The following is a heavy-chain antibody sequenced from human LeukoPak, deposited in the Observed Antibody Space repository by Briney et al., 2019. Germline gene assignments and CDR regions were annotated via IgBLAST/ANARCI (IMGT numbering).Heavy chain of an antibody. J-gene: IGHJ4*02. CDR2: IYYTGNT. V-gene: IGHV4-59*01. CDR1: GASLSSYY. D-gene: IGHD3-22*01. Sequence: PSETLSLTCTVSGASLSSYYWSWIRQPPGKGLEWIGYIYYTGNTNYNPSLKSRVTVSVDTSKNQFSLRLTSVTAADTAVYYCARGYYDSSGYSNPFDYWGQGTLVTVSS. CDR3: ARGYYDSSGYSNPFDY.